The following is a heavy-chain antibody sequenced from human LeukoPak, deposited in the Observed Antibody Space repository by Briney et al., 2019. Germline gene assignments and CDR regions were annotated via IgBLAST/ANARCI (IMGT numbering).Heavy chain of an antibody. CDR2: IYSGGST. J-gene: IGHJ2*01. CDR1: GFTVSSNY. Sequence: GGSLRLSCAASGFTVSSNYMTWVRQAPGKGLEWVSIIYSGGSTYYADSVKGRFTISRDNSKNTLYLQMNSLRAEDTAVYYCARSGYYDSSGPHWYFDLWGRGTLVTVSS. D-gene: IGHD3-22*01. CDR3: ARSGYYDSSGPHWYFDL. V-gene: IGHV3-53*01.